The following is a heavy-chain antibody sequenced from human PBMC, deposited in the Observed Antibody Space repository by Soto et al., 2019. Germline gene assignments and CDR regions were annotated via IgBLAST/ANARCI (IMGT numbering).Heavy chain of an antibody. CDR3: ASSSSSWYHL. D-gene: IGHD6-13*01. CDR1: GFTFSSYA. Sequence: GGSLRLSCAASGFTFSSYAMGWVRQAPGKGLEWVSYISSSSSTIYYADSVKGRFSISRDNAKNSLYLQMNSLRAEDTAVYYCASSSSSWYHLWGQGTLVTVSS. CDR2: ISSSSSTI. J-gene: IGHJ4*02. V-gene: IGHV3-48*01.